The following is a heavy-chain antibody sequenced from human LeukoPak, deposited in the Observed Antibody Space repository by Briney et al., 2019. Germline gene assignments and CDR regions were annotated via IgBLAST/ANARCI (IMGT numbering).Heavy chain of an antibody. V-gene: IGHV3-7*01. J-gene: IGHJ4*02. D-gene: IGHD3-10*01. CDR2: IKQDGSEK. CDR3: ARQGSGSYLFDY. Sequence: GGSLGLSCVASGFPLSSYWMSWVRQAPGKGLEWVANIKQDGSEKYYVDSVKGRFTISRDNAKNSLYLQMNSLRAEDTAVYYCARQGSGSYLFDYWGQGTLVTVSS. CDR1: GFPLSSYW.